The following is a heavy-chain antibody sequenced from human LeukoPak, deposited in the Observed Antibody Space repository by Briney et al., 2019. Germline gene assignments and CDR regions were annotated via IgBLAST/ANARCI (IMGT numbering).Heavy chain of an antibody. CDR2: IYHSGTT. Sequence: PSETLSLTCTVSGGSISNGRYYWGWIRQPPGKGLEWIGSIYHSGTTYYNPSLKSRVTVSVDRSKNQFSLKLRSVTAADTAIYYCARSDIIIRPPAQLFDYWGLGTLVTVSS. CDR1: GGSISNGRYY. J-gene: IGHJ4*02. D-gene: IGHD2-2*01. V-gene: IGHV4-39*07. CDR3: ARSDIIIRPPAQLFDY.